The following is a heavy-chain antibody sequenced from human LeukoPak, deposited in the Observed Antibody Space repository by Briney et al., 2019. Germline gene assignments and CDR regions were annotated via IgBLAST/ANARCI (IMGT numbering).Heavy chain of an antibody. J-gene: IGHJ6*03. CDR3: ARASRGDDFWSGYSYYYYMDV. CDR1: GFTFSDYY. V-gene: IGHV3-11*04. Sequence: GGSLRLSCAASGFTFSDYYMSWIRQAPGKGLEWVSYISSSGSTIYYADSVKGRFTISRDNAKNSLYLQMNSLRAEDTAVYYCARASRGDDFWSGYSYYYYMDVWGKGTTATVSS. CDR2: ISSSGSTI. D-gene: IGHD3-3*01.